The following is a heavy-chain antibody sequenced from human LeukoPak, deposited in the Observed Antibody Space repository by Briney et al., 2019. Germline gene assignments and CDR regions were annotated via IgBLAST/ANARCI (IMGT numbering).Heavy chain of an antibody. V-gene: IGHV1-18*01. CDR1: SYTYTHYG. D-gene: IGHD2-15*01. Sequence: SVNLLHRASSYTYTHYGIIWVRRAPGQGLEYLGWISAYNGNPYYAQNFQGRVTMTTDASTSTAYMALTSLRSDDTAVYYCAAVVVVVAGGHAFYFCG. CDR2: ISAYNGNP. J-gene: IGHJ3*01. CDR3: AAVVVVVAGGHAFYF.